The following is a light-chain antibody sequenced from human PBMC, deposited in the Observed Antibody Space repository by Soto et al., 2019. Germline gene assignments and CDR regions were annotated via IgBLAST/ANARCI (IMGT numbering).Light chain of an antibody. Sequence: QLVLTQSSSASASLGSSVKLTCTLSSGHSSYIIAWHQQQPGKAPRYLMKLEGSGSYNKGSGVPDRFSGSSSGADRYLTISNLQSEDEAEYYGETWDSNTRVFGGGTQVTVL. CDR2: LEGSGSY. CDR1: SGHSSYI. J-gene: IGLJ3*02. V-gene: IGLV4-60*03. CDR3: ETWDSNTRV.